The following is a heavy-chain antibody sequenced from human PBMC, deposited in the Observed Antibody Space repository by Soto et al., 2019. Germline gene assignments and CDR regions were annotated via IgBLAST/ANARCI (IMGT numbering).Heavy chain of an antibody. Sequence: EVQLVESGGGLVQAGGSLRLSCAASGFTFTNFWMSWVGQAPGKGLEWVANIKQDGSEKKYVDSVKGRFTISRDNAKNSLHLQIDSLRVEDSAIYYCARDRSGYDWNFDYWGQGTQVTVSS. CDR2: IKQDGSEK. J-gene: IGHJ4*02. V-gene: IGHV3-7*01. CDR1: GFTFTNFW. D-gene: IGHD5-12*01. CDR3: ARDRSGYDWNFDY.